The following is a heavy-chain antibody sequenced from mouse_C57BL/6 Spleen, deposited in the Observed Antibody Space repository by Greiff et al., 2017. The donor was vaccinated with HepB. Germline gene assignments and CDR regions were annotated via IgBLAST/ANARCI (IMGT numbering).Heavy chain of an antibody. J-gene: IGHJ4*01. Sequence: QVQLQQPGAELVRPGSSVKLSCKASGYTFTSYWMHWVKQRPIQGLEWIGNIDPSDSETHYNQKFKDKATLTVDKSSSTAYMQLSSLTSEDSAVYYCARIYDYDVGMDYWGQGTSVTVSS. D-gene: IGHD2-4*01. CDR3: ARIYDYDVGMDY. CDR1: GYTFTSYW. V-gene: IGHV1-52*01. CDR2: IDPSDSET.